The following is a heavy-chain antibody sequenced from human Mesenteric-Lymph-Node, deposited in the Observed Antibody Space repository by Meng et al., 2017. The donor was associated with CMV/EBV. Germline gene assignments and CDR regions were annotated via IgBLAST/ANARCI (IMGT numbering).Heavy chain of an antibody. CDR1: GSSNGSCC. V-gene: IGHV4-59*01. Sequence: CTVSGSSNGSCCGSWIRQPPGMGLEWIGCIYYSGSTCYNPSLKSRVTISVDTSKDQFSLELTYVTAADTAVYYCARMYSSGSYQLDYWGQGTLVTVSS. D-gene: IGHD3-10*01. J-gene: IGHJ4*02. CDR3: ARMYSSGSYQLDY. CDR2: IYYSGST.